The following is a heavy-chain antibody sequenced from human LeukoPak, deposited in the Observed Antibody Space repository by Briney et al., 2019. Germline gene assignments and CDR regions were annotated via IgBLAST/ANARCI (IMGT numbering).Heavy chain of an antibody. V-gene: IGHV1-24*01. CDR3: ATDYYGSGSYSY. Sequence: ASVKVSCKVSGYTLTELSMHWVRQAPGKGLEWMGGFDPEDGETIYAQKFQGRVTMTEDTSTDTAYMELSSLRSEDTAVYYCATDYYGSGSYSYWGQGTLVTASS. CDR1: GYTLTELS. J-gene: IGHJ4*02. D-gene: IGHD3-10*01. CDR2: FDPEDGET.